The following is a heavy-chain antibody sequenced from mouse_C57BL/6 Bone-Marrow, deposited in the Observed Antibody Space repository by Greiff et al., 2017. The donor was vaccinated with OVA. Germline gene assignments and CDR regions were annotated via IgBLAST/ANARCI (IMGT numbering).Heavy chain of an antibody. J-gene: IGHJ3*01. CDR2: IYPGDGDT. CDR3: ARDDYGSSCAY. Sequence: QVQLQQSGPELVKPGASVKISCKASGYAFSSSWMNWVKQRPGKGLEWIGRIYPGDGDTNYNGKFKGKATLTADKSSSTAYMQLSSLTSEDSAVYFCARDDYGSSCAYWGQGTLVTVSA. V-gene: IGHV1-82*01. CDR1: GYAFSSSW. D-gene: IGHD1-1*01.